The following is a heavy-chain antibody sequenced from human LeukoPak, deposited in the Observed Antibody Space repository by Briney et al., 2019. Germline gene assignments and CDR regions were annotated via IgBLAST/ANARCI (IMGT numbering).Heavy chain of an antibody. CDR2: ISGSGSST. CDR1: GFTFSNAW. CDR3: AKDSAKKYDDY. D-gene: IGHD2/OR15-2a*01. J-gene: IGHJ4*02. V-gene: IGHV3-23*01. Sequence: GGSLRLSCAASGFTFSNAWMSWVRQAPGKGLEWVSGISGSGSSTNYADSVKGRFTISRDNSKNTLYLRMNSLRAVDTAVYYCAKDSAKKYDDYWGQGTLVTVSS.